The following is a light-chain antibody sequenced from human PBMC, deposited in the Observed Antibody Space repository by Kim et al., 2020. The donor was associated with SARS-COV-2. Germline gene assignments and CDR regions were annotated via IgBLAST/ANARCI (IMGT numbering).Light chain of an antibody. CDR1: NIGSKS. Sequence: SYELTQPPSVSVAPGKTARITCGGNNIGSKSVHWYQQKPGQAPVVVIYYDSDRPSGIPERFSGSNSGNTATLTISRVEAGDEADYYCQVWDSSSDHPTVFGGGTKLTVL. CDR3: QVWDSSSDHPTV. J-gene: IGLJ3*02. CDR2: YDS. V-gene: IGLV3-21*04.